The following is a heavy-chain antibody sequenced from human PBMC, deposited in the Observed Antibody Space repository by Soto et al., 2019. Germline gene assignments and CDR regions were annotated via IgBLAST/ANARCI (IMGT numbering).Heavy chain of an antibody. V-gene: IGHV4-61*01. CDR1: GDSVSRGPHY. D-gene: IGHD2-21*01. CDR3: ARRNNQGLVEF. Sequence: KTSETLSLTCTVSGDSVSRGPHYWSWIRQPPGRRLEWLGYVYGIQTTNTNPSLAGRVTISKDPSKNQFSLRLTSVTAADTAVYYCARRNNQGLVEFWGRGTMVTVSA. J-gene: IGHJ4*02. CDR2: VYGIQTT.